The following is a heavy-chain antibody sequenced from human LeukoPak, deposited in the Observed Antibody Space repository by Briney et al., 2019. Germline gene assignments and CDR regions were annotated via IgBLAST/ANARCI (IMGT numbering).Heavy chain of an antibody. D-gene: IGHD3-16*01. CDR2: IYYSGST. CDR3: ASMEESSGYFDY. CDR1: GGSISSYY. V-gene: IGHV4-59*12. J-gene: IGHJ4*02. Sequence: SETLSLTCTVSGGSISSYYWSWIRQPPGKGLEWIGYIYYSGSTNYNPSLKSRVTISVDTSKNQFTLKLSSVTAADTAVYYCASMEESSGYFDYWGQGTLVTVSS.